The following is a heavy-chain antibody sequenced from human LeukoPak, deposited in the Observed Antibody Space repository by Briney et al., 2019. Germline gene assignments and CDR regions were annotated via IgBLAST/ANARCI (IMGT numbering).Heavy chain of an antibody. CDR1: GGSISSGSYY. V-gene: IGHV4-61*02. Sequence: SETLSLTCTVSGGSISSGSYYWSWIRQPAGKGLEWIGRIYTSGGTNYNPSLKSRVTISVDTSKNQFSLKLSSVTAADTAVYYCAREEWELFDYWGQGTLVTVSS. CDR2: IYTSGGT. CDR3: AREEWELFDY. D-gene: IGHD1-26*01. J-gene: IGHJ4*02.